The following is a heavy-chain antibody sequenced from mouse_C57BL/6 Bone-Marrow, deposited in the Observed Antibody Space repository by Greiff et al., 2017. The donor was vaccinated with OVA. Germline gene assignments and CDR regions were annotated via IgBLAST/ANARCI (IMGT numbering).Heavy chain of an antibody. CDR2: INPGSGGT. Sequence: VQLQQSGAELVRPGTSVKVSCKASGYAFTNYLIEWVKQRPGQGLEWIGVINPGSGGTNYNEKFKGKATLTADKSSSTAYMQRSSLTSEDSAVYFCARTKFAYWGQGTLVTVSA. V-gene: IGHV1-54*01. CDR1: GYAFTNYL. CDR3: ARTKFAY. J-gene: IGHJ3*01.